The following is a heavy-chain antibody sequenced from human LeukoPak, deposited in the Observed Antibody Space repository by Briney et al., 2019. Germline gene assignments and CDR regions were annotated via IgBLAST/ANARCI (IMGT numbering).Heavy chain of an antibody. CDR2: INPSGDST. CDR1: GYTFTSYY. J-gene: IGHJ4*02. D-gene: IGHD3-10*01. CDR3: ARSMIRGVAYYFDY. Sequence: ASVKVSCKASGYTFTSYYMHWVRQAPGQGLEWMGVINPSGDSTSYAQKFQGRVTMTRDTSTSTVYMELSSLRSEDTAVHYCARSMIRGVAYYFDYWGQGTLVTVSS. V-gene: IGHV1-46*01.